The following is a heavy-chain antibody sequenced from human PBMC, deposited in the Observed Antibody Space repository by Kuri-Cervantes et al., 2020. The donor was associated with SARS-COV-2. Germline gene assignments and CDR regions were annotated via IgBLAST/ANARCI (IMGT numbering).Heavy chain of an antibody. D-gene: IGHD6-19*01. Sequence: SQTLSLTCAISGASVADDSWNWVRQSAGKGLEWIGRFFTRGSTSYNPSLKSRVTISLDTSKNLFSLSLSSVTAADTAVYYCARELGYSSAWSQGDYFDNWGQGTLVTVSS. CDR3: ARELGYSSAWSQGDYFDN. CDR2: FFTRGST. CDR1: GASVADDS. J-gene: IGHJ4*02. V-gene: IGHV4-4*07.